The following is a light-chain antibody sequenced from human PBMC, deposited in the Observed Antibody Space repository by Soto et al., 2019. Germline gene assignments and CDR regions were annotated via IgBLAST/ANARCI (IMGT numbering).Light chain of an antibody. CDR1: NTDVGGYNY. CDR3: TSYTSSSTLV. J-gene: IGLJ3*02. Sequence: QSVLTQPASVSGSPGQSITVSCTGTNTDVGGYNYVSWHQQHPGKAPKVIITEVSNRPSGVSNRFSGSKSGNTASLTISGLRAEDEADYYCTSYTSSSTLVFGGGTKVTVL. CDR2: EVS. V-gene: IGLV2-14*01.